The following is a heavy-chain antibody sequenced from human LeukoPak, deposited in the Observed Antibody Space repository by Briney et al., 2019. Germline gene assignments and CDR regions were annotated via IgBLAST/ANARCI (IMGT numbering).Heavy chain of an antibody. CDR3: ARDTFRGWPAFDF. J-gene: IGHJ4*02. Sequence: GGSLRLSCAASGFTFSGYSLNWVRQAPGKGLEGFSDIDFSSNTIYYADSVKGRFTISRDNAQNSLYLQMNSLRVEDTAIYYCARDTFRGWPAFDFWGQGTLVTVSS. CDR2: IDFSSNTI. CDR1: GFTFSGYS. D-gene: IGHD5-12*01. V-gene: IGHV3-48*04.